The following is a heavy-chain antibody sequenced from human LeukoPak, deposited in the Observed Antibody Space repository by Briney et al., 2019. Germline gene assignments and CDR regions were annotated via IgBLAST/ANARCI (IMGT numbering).Heavy chain of an antibody. Sequence: PGGSLRLSCAASGFTFSSYSMNWVRQAPGKGLEWVSSISSSSSYIYYADSVKGRFTISRDNAKDSLYLQMNSLRAEDTAVYYCARDTSMNTFGLFDYWGQGTLVTVSS. CDR3: ARDTSMNTFGLFDY. J-gene: IGHJ4*02. V-gene: IGHV3-21*01. CDR2: ISSSSSYI. CDR1: GFTFSSYS. D-gene: IGHD3-16*01.